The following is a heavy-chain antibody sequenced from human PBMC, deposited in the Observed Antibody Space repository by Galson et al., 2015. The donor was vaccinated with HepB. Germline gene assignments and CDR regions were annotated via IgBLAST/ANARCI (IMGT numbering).Heavy chain of an antibody. Sequence: SLRLSCAASGFTFTDYSMSWIRQAPGKGLEWVSYISGSGSSTIFYANSVKGRFTISRDNAKNSVYLQMSSLRAEDTAVYYCAGVTLTWFDPWGQGTLVTVSS. J-gene: IGHJ5*02. CDR1: GFTFTDYS. V-gene: IGHV3-11*01. D-gene: IGHD2-21*02. CDR3: AGVTLTWFDP. CDR2: ISGSGSSTI.